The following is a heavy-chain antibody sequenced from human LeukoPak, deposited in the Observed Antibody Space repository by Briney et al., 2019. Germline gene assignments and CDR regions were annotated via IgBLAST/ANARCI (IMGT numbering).Heavy chain of an antibody. D-gene: IGHD6-19*01. J-gene: IGHJ4*02. CDR2: IFYSGST. CDR3: ARLEYSSGWYVY. Sequence: SETLSLTCSVSGGSISGYFWSWLRQPPGKGLVWIGYIFYSGSTNYNPSLESRVTISVDTSKKQFSLKLSSVTAADTAVYYCARLEYSSGWYVYWGQGILVTVSS. CDR1: GGSISGYF. V-gene: IGHV4-59*01.